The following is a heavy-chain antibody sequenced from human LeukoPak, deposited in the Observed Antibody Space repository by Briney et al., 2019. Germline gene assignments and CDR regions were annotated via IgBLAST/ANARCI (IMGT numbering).Heavy chain of an antibody. CDR2: IYYIGST. V-gene: IGHV4-30-4*01. Sequence: SQTLSLTCTVSGGSISSGHYYWSWIRQPPGQGLEWIGNIYYIGSTYYNPSLKSRITISVDTSENRFSLKLSSVTATDTAVYYCARDCSGGSCYGAFDIWGQGTMVTVSS. D-gene: IGHD2-15*01. J-gene: IGHJ3*02. CDR3: ARDCSGGSCYGAFDI. CDR1: GGSISSGHYY.